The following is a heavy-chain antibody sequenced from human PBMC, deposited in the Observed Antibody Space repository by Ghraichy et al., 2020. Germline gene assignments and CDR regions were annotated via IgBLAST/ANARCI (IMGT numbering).Heavy chain of an antibody. J-gene: IGHJ6*02. CDR3: ARGHYGSGYYYYAMDV. CDR1: GGTFSSYA. D-gene: IGHD3-10*01. Sequence: SVKVSCKASGGTFSSYAISWVRQAPGQGLEWMGGIIPILDTANFAQKFQARVTITADESTSTAYMELSSLRSEDTAVYYCARGHYGSGYYYYAMDVWGQGTTVTVSS. CDR2: IIPILDTA. V-gene: IGHV1-69*13.